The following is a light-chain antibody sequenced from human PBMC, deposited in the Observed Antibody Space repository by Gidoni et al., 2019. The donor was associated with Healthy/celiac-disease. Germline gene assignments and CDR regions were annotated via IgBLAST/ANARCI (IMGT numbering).Light chain of an antibody. Sequence: QSALTQPPSASGSPGPSVTISCTGTSSDVGGYNYVSWYQQHPGKAPKLMIYEVSKRPSGVPDRFSGSKSGNTASLTVSGLQAEDEADYYCSSYAGSNPGVFGGGTKLTVL. CDR1: SSDVGGYNY. CDR2: EVS. J-gene: IGLJ2*01. V-gene: IGLV2-8*01. CDR3: SSYAGSNPGV.